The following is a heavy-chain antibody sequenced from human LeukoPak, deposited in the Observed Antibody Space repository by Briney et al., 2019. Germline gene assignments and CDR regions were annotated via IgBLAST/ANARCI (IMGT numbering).Heavy chain of an antibody. D-gene: IGHD3-10*01. CDR1: GGSISSSNW. CDR2: IYHSGST. CDR3: ARAKVRGSGSYYLYYFDY. V-gene: IGHV4-4*02. Sequence: SETLSLTCTVSGGSISSSNWWSWVRQPPGKGLEWIGEIYHSGSTNYNPSLKSRVTISVDRSKNQFSLKLSSVTAADTAVYYCARAKVRGSGSYYLYYFDYWGQGTLVTVSS. J-gene: IGHJ4*02.